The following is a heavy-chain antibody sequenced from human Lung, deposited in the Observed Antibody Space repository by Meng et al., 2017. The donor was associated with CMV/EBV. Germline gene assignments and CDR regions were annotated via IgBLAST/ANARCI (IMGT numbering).Heavy chain of an antibody. CDR2: INPNSGGT. J-gene: IGHJ5*02. Sequence: SVXVSXXASGYTFTGYYMHWVRQAPGQGLEWMGWINPNSGGTNYAQKFQGRVTMTRDTSISTAYMDLSRLRSDDTAVYYCARGVNYDILTGPWGQGTLVTVSS. CDR1: GYTFTGYY. CDR3: ARGVNYDILTGP. D-gene: IGHD3-9*01. V-gene: IGHV1-2*02.